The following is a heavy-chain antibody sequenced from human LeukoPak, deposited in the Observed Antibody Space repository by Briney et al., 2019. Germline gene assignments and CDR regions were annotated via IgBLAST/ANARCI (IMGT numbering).Heavy chain of an antibody. D-gene: IGHD1-26*01. J-gene: IGHJ6*02. CDR1: GYTFTGYY. CDR2: FDPEDGET. Sequence: ASVNVSCKASGYTFTGYYMHWVRQAPGKGLEWMGGFDPEDGETIYAQKFQGRVTMTEDTSTDTAYMELSSLRSEDTAVYYCATGRYSGSYYSTYYYYGMDVWGQGTTVTVSS. CDR3: ATGRYSGSYYSTYYYYGMDV. V-gene: IGHV1-24*01.